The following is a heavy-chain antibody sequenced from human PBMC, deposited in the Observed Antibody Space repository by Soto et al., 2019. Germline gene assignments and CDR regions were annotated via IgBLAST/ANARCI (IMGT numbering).Heavy chain of an antibody. D-gene: IGHD3-10*01. V-gene: IGHV1-18*04. Sequence: QVPLVQSGAEVKKPGASVKVSCKASGYTFTSYGISWVRQAPGQGLEWMGWISAYNGNTNYAQKLQGRVTMTTDTSTSTAYMELRSLRSDDTAVYYCARERYYYGSGSYYSPYYYYGMDVWGQGTTVTVSS. J-gene: IGHJ6*02. CDR2: ISAYNGNT. CDR3: ARERYYYGSGSYYSPYYYYGMDV. CDR1: GYTFTSYG.